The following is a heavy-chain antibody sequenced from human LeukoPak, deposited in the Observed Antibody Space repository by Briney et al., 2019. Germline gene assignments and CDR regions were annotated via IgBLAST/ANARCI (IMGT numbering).Heavy chain of an antibody. D-gene: IGHD2-21*02. CDR2: IYYNGAT. V-gene: IGHV4-39*01. CDR1: GVSIRSTSMY. Sequence: SETLSLSCAVSGVSIRSTSMYWGCVGQPPGQGRESVVSIYYNGATYYNPSLTSQVTISVDTSNNQFSLKLTSVTAADTALYYCARHMGYQGDLDYIDSWGQGTLVTVSS. CDR3: ARHMGYQGDLDYIDS. J-gene: IGHJ4*02.